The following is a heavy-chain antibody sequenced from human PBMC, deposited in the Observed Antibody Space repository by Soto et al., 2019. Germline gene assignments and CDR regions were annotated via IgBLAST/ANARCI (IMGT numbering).Heavy chain of an antibody. CDR1: GFSLSTSGVG. D-gene: IGHD2-15*01. J-gene: IGHJ4*02. CDR2: IYWDDDK. CDR3: AHMPAECSGGSCYCYDD. Sequence: SGPTLVNPTQTLTLTCTFSGFSLSTSGVGVGWIRQPPGKALEWLALIYWDDDKRYSPSLKSRLTITKDTSKNQVVLTMTNMDPVDTATYFWAHMPAECSGGSCYCYDDWGQGTLVTVSS. V-gene: IGHV2-5*02.